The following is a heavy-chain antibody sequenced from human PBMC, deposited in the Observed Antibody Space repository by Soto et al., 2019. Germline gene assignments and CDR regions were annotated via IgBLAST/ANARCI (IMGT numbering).Heavy chain of an antibody. D-gene: IGHD3-3*01. J-gene: IGHJ3*02. CDR3: ARGRGIYDFWSGLTPQNAFDI. V-gene: IGHV1-18*04. CDR2: ISAYNGNT. Sequence: QVQLVQSGAEVKKPGASVKVSCKASGYTFTSYGISWVRQAPGQGLEWMGWISAYNGNTNYAQKLQGRVNMTTDTSTSTAYMELRSLRSDDTAVYDCARGRGIYDFWSGLTPQNAFDIWGQGTMVTVSS. CDR1: GYTFTSYG.